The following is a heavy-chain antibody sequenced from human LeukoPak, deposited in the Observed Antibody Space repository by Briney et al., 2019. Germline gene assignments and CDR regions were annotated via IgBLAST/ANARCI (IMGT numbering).Heavy chain of an antibody. D-gene: IGHD6-6*01. J-gene: IGHJ4*02. CDR3: AVMWSSSSVDY. CDR2: MNPNSGNT. Sequence: ASVNLSCKASGYTFTSYDINWVRHRPAQGLERMGWMNPNSGNTGYAQKFQGRVTMTRTTSISTAYMELSSLRSEDTAVYYCAVMWSSSSVDYWGQGTLVTVSS. CDR1: GYTFTSYD. V-gene: IGHV1-8*01.